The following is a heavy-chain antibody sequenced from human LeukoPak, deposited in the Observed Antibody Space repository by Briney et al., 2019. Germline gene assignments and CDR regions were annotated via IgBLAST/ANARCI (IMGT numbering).Heavy chain of an antibody. CDR2: ISYDGTHE. J-gene: IGHJ4*02. CDR3: ARDLSGVTGYTYGRGIDY. V-gene: IGHV3-30*03. D-gene: IGHD5-18*01. CDR1: GFTLSNYG. Sequence: GGSLRLSCAASGFTLSNYGMHWVRQAPGKGLEWVAVISYDGTHEYYTDSVRGRFTISRDNAKTSLYLQMNSLRAEDTAVYYCARDLSGVTGYTYGRGIDYWGQGTLVTVSS.